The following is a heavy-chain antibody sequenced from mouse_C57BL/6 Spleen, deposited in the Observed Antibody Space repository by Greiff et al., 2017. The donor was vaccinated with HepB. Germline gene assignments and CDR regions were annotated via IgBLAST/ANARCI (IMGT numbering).Heavy chain of an antibody. D-gene: IGHD2-3*01. CDR2: IDPSDSYT. Sequence: QVQLQQPGAELVKPGASVKLSCKASGYTFTSYWMQWVKQRPGQGLEWIGEIDPSDSYTNYNQKFKGKATLTVDTSSSTAYMQLSSLTSEDSAVYYCARRRTDGYQYYDAMDYWGQGTSVTVSS. V-gene: IGHV1-50*01. J-gene: IGHJ4*01. CDR1: GYTFTSYW. CDR3: ARRRTDGYQYYDAMDY.